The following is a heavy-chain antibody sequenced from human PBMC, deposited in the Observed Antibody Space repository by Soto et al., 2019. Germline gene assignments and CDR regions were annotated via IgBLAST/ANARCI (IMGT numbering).Heavy chain of an antibody. CDR1: GFTFSSYA. CDR2: ISGSGGST. V-gene: IGHV3-23*01. CDR3: AKASGYCSSTSCYYYYGMDV. J-gene: IGHJ6*02. Sequence: PGGSLRLSCAAPGFTFSSYAMSWVRQAPGKGLEWVSAISGSGGSTYYADSVKGRFTISRDNSKNTLYLQMNSLRAEDTAVYYCAKASGYCSSTSCYYYYGMDVWGQGTTVTVSS. D-gene: IGHD2-2*01.